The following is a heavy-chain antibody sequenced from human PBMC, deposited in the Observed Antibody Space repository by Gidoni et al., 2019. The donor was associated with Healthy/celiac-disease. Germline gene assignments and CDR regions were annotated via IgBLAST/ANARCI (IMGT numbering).Heavy chain of an antibody. CDR3: ARSYYYDSSGYYRAEYFQH. V-gene: IGHV1-18*01. Sequence: QVQLVQSGAEVKKPGASVKVSCKASGYTFTSYGISWVRQAPGQGLEWMGWISAYNGNTNYAQKLQGRVTMTTDTSTSTAYMELRSLRSDDTAVYYCARSYYYDSSGYYRAEYFQHWGQGTLVTVSS. D-gene: IGHD3-22*01. CDR1: GYTFTSYG. J-gene: IGHJ1*01. CDR2: ISAYNGNT.